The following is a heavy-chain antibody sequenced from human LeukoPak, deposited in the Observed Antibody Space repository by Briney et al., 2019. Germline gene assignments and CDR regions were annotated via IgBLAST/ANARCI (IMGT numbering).Heavy chain of an antibody. CDR3: ASPNSGSYYGQMDY. J-gene: IGHJ4*02. V-gene: IGHV3-15*01. CDR1: GXTLNNAW. CDR2: IKSKPYGGTT. D-gene: IGHD1-26*01. Sequence: GGSLRLSCAVSGXTLNNAWMGWVRQAPGKGLEWVGHIKSKPYGGTTDYTAPVKGRFTISRDDSKNTLYLQMNSLKAEDTAVYYCASPNSGSYYGQMDYWGQGTLVTVSS.